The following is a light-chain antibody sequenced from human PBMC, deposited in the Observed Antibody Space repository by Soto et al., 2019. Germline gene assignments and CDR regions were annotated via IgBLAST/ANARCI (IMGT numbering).Light chain of an antibody. CDR2: GAS. J-gene: IGKJ1*01. CDR1: QSVSSN. Sequence: EIVMTQSPATLSVSPVERATLSCMASQSVSSNLAWYQQKPGQAPRLLIYGASTRATGIPARFSGSGSGTEFTLTISSLQSEDFAVYYCQQYNNWPPKTLGQGTKVDIK. V-gene: IGKV3-15*01. CDR3: QQYNNWPPKT.